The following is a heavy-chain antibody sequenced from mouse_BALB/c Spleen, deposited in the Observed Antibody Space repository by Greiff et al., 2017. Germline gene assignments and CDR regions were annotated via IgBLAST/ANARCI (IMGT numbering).Heavy chain of an antibody. CDR2: ISYSGST. CDR3: ARCGSGYFDY. J-gene: IGHJ2*01. CDR1: GYSITSDYA. Sequence: EVHLVESGPGLVKPSQSLSLTCTVTGYSITSDYAWNWIRQFPGNKLEWMGYISYSGSTSYNPSLKSRISITRDTSKNQFFLQLNSVTTEDTATYYCARCGSGYFDYWGQGTTLTVSS. D-gene: IGHD3-1*01. V-gene: IGHV3-2*02.